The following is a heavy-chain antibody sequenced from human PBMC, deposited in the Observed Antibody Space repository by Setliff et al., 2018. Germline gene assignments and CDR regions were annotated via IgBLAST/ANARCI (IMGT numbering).Heavy chain of an antibody. CDR2: ITASGGST. J-gene: IGHJ4*02. Sequence: GGSLRLSCATSGFTFRDYSMSWVRQVPGKGLEWVSAITASGGSTYYADSVKGRFTISRDNSKNMLYLQMNSLRAEDTALYYCAKVPTWGSVDYWGQGTLVTVSS. CDR1: GFTFRDYS. D-gene: IGHD3-16*01. CDR3: AKVPTWGSVDY. V-gene: IGHV3-23*01.